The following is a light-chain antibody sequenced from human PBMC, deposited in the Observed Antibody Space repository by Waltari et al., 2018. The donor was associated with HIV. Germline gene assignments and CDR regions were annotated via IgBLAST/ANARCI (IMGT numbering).Light chain of an antibody. V-gene: IGLV1-44*01. J-gene: IGLJ3*02. CDR2: RND. CDR1: KSNVGNNF. CDR3: ASWDDNLGHWV. Sequence: QSVLTQPPSASRTPGQRFLLSCSRNKSNVGNNFVSWFKQVPGGAPKHVIYRNDGRPEGFPDRLSGAKSGSSASLAISGLQSDDEADYLCASWDDNLGHWVFGVGTKLTV.